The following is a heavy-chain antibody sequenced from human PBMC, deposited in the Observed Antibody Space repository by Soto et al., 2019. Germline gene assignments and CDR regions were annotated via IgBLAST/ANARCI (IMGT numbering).Heavy chain of an antibody. Sequence: QVQLVESGGGVVQPGRSLRLSCAASGFTFSSYGMHWVRQAPGKGLEWVAVISYDGSNKYYADSVKGRFTISRDNSKNTLYLQMNSLRAEYTAVYYCAKGSLRYPNLFDYWGQGTLVTVSS. J-gene: IGHJ4*02. CDR3: AKGSLRYPNLFDY. CDR1: GFTFSSYG. D-gene: IGHD3-9*01. V-gene: IGHV3-30*18. CDR2: ISYDGSNK.